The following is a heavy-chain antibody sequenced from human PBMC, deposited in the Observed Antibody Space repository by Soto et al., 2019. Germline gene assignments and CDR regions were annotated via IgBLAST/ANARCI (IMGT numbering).Heavy chain of an antibody. CDR1: GFTFSSYA. CDR2: ISGSGGST. J-gene: IGHJ6*02. CDR3: ANEGAFWSGHPPHYYCCGMDV. Sequence: EVQLLESGGGLVQPGGSLRLSYAASGFTFSSYAMSWVRQAPGKGLEWVSAISGSGGSTYYADSVKGRFTISRDKSKNTLYLQMNSLRAEDTAVDYCANEGAFWSGHPPHYYCCGMDVWGQGTTVTVSS. V-gene: IGHV3-23*01. D-gene: IGHD3-3*01.